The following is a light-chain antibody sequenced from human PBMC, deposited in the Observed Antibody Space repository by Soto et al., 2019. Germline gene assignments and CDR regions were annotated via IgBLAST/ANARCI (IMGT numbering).Light chain of an antibody. CDR2: AAS. Sequence: DFQMTQSPSSLSASVGDRVTITCRASQGINIHLAWFQQKPGKVPKVLIYAASTLQSGVPSRFSGSGSGTDFTLTISSLQPEDVATYYCQNYNSAPPAGTFGGGTKVEIK. CDR1: QGINIH. V-gene: IGKV1-27*01. CDR3: QNYNSAPPAGT. J-gene: IGKJ4*01.